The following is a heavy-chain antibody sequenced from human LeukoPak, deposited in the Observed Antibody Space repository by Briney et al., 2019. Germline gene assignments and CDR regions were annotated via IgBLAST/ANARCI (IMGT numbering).Heavy chain of an antibody. Sequence: GGSLRLSCAASGFTFSHYAMHWVRQAPGKGLEWVAVIWYDGSHDTYTDSVKGRFTVSRDNFKNVLHLQMNNLRVEDTAVYYCAKEGDYCSSSGCHKRGIDYWGQGTLVTVSS. CDR3: AKEGDYCSSSGCHKRGIDY. V-gene: IGHV3-33*06. D-gene: IGHD2-2*01. CDR1: GFTFSHYA. CDR2: IWYDGSHD. J-gene: IGHJ4*02.